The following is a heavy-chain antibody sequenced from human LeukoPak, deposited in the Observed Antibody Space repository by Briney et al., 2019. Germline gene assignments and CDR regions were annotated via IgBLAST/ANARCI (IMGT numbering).Heavy chain of an antibody. Sequence: ASVKVSCKASGYGFTGYYMHWVRQAPGQGLEWMGWINPNSGGTNYAQKYQGRVTMTRDTSISTAYMELSSLRSEDTAVYYCARTTTVTTYWGQGTLVTVSS. CDR3: ARTTTVTTY. CDR2: INPNSGGT. D-gene: IGHD4-17*01. V-gene: IGHV1-2*02. CDR1: GYGFTGYY. J-gene: IGHJ4*02.